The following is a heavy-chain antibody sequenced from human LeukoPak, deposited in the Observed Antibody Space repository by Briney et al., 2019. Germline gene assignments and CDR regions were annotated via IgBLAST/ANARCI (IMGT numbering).Heavy chain of an antibody. Sequence: GGSLRLSCAASGFTFSSYEMNWVRQAPGKGLEWVSYISSSGSTIYYADSVKGRFTISRDNAKNSLYLQMNSLRAEDTAVYYCARDQNTSSSGCLFDYWGQGTLVTVSS. D-gene: IGHD6-19*01. CDR1: GFTFSSYE. V-gene: IGHV3-48*03. CDR2: ISSSGSTI. CDR3: ARDQNTSSSGCLFDY. J-gene: IGHJ4*02.